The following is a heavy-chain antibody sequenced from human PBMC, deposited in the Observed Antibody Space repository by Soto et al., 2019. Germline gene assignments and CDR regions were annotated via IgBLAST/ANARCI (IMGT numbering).Heavy chain of an antibody. CDR1: GFTFSSYA. V-gene: IGHV3-23*01. CDR2: ISGSGGST. CDR3: AKDPLARYNWNDKNFDY. D-gene: IGHD1-20*01. J-gene: IGHJ4*02. Sequence: QPGGSLRLSCAASGFTFSSYAMSWVRQAPGKGLEWVSAISGSGGSTYYADSVKGRFTISRDNSKNTLYLQMNSLRAEDTAVYYCAKDPLARYNWNDKNFDYWGQGTLVTVSS.